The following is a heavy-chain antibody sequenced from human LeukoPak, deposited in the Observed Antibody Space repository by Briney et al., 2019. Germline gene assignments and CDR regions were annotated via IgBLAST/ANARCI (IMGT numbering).Heavy chain of an antibody. CDR2: MNPNSGNT. CDR3: ARADGSGSYSDY. Sequence: ASVKVSCKASGYTFTSYDINWVRQATGQGLEWMGWMNPNSGNTGYGQKFQGRVTMTRKTSISTAYMELSSLRSEDTAVYYCARADGSGSYSDYWGQGTLVTVSS. D-gene: IGHD3-10*01. CDR1: GYTFTSYD. V-gene: IGHV1-8*01. J-gene: IGHJ4*02.